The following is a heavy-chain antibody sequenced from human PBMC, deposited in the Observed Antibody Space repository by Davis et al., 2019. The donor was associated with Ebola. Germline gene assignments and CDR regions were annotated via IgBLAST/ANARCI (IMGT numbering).Heavy chain of an antibody. V-gene: IGHV5-51*01. J-gene: IGHJ3*02. Sequence: GESLKISCKGSGYSFNDQWIGWVRQMPGKGLEWMGIIYTGDSDTRYSPSFRGQVTISADKSMKTAFLQWSSLKASDSGMYYCASLRRTISGMDDGFDIWGQGTMVTVSS. D-gene: IGHD2-15*01. CDR1: GYSFNDQW. CDR3: ASLRRTISGMDDGFDI. CDR2: IYTGDSDT.